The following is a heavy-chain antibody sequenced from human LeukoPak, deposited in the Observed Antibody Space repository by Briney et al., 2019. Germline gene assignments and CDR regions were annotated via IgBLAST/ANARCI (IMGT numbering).Heavy chain of an antibody. J-gene: IGHJ4*02. CDR3: ARVHPVPAAMIQ. CDR1: GGSISSSSYY. D-gene: IGHD2-2*01. V-gene: IGHV4-61*05. CDR2: IYTSGST. Sequence: SETLSLTCTVSGGSISSSSYYWSWIRQPPGKGLEWIGYIYTSGSTNYNPSLKSRVTISVDTSKNQFSLKLSSVTAADTAVYYCARVHPVPAAMIQWGQGTLVTVSS.